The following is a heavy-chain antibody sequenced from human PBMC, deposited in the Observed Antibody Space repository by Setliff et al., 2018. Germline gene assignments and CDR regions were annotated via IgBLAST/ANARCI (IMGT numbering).Heavy chain of an antibody. J-gene: IGHJ6*03. CDR2: INTNTGNP. CDR1: GYSFSTYA. D-gene: IGHD4-4*01. Sequence: RASVKVSCKASGYSFSTYAMSWIRQAPGQGLELMGWINTNTGNPSYAQGFTGRYVFALDTSVSTAYLQINSLKAEDTAVYYCARASRFGTTVWKGDYYMDVWGKGTTVTVSS. V-gene: IGHV7-4-1*02. CDR3: ARASRFGTTVWKGDYYMDV.